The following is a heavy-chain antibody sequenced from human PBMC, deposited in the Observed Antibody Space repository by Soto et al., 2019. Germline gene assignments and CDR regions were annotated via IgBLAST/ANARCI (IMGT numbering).Heavy chain of an antibody. Sequence: SETLSLTCAVSGASITSSNWWSWVRQPPGKGLEWIGEINHSGSTNYNPSLKSRVTISVDTSKNQFSLKLTSVTAADTAVYYCARDKITGLFDYWGQGTLVTVS. D-gene: IGHD2-8*02. CDR2: INHSGST. CDR3: ARDKITGLFDY. J-gene: IGHJ4*02. V-gene: IGHV4-4*02. CDR1: GASITSSNW.